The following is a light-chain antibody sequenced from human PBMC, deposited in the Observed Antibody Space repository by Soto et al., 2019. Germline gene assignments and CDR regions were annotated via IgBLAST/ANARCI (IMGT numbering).Light chain of an antibody. CDR2: GNS. CDR3: SSYTSNSTSYV. Sequence: QSVLTQPPSVSGAPGQRVTISCTGSSSNIGAGYDVHWYQQLPGTAPKLLIYGNSNRPSGVPDRFSGSKSGTSASLAITGLQAEDEADYYCSSYTSNSTSYVFGSGTKLTVL. J-gene: IGLJ1*01. CDR1: SSNIGAGYD. V-gene: IGLV1-40*01.